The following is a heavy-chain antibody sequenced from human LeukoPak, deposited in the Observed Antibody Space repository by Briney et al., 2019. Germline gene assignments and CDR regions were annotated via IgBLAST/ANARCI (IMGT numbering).Heavy chain of an antibody. Sequence: PSETLSLTCTVSGGCISSGGYYWSWIRQHPGKGLEWIGYIYYSGSTYYNPSLKSLVTISVDTSKNQFSLKLSSVTAADTAVYYCASKNYYDSSGYEYWGQGTLVTVSS. V-gene: IGHV4-31*01. CDR2: IYYSGST. CDR3: ASKNYYDSSGYEY. D-gene: IGHD3-22*01. J-gene: IGHJ4*02. CDR1: GGCISSGGYY.